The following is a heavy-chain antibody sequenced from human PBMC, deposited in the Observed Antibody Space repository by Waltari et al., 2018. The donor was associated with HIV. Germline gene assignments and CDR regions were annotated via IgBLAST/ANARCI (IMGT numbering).Heavy chain of an antibody. CDR1: GGSLTASY. J-gene: IGHJ5*02. D-gene: IGHD3-10*01. Sequence: QVQLQQWGAGQLKASETLSLTCAVYGGSLTASYWTWIRQCPGRGLEWIAEINHSGRTDFNPSLKSRVTIAIDPAKKQFSLILKSVTVADTGVYYCARESRRRIRQGGINWFDPWGQGTPVNVLS. CDR2: INHSGRT. CDR3: ARESRRRIRQGGINWFDP. V-gene: IGHV4-34*01.